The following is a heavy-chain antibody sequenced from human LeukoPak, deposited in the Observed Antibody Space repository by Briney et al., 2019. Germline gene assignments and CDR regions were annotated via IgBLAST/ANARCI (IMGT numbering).Heavy chain of an antibody. CDR3: ARGATKVTSVIHMDV. CDR1: GYTFTNHG. Sequence: ASVKVSCKASGYTFTNHGIHWVRQAPGQGFEWMGRITPYNGYTNYALKFQDRVTMTTDTSTSTVYMELRSLISDDTAVYYCARGATKVTSVIHMDVWGKGTTVIVSS. D-gene: IGHD4-17*01. CDR2: ITPYNGYT. J-gene: IGHJ6*03. V-gene: IGHV1-18*01.